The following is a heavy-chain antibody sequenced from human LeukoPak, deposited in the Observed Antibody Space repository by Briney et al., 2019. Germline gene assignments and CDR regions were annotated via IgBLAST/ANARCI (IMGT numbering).Heavy chain of an antibody. D-gene: IGHD3-22*01. CDR2: ISACNGNT. J-gene: IGHJ6*03. Sequence: EASVKVSCKASGGTFSSYAISWVRQAPGQGLEWIGWISACNGNTHSALDLQGRVTMTTDTLTSTAYMELRGLRSDDTAVYYCARQYDCSAYYNYNMEVWGQGTTVTVSS. V-gene: IGHV1-18*01. CDR1: GGTFSSYA. CDR3: ARQYDCSAYYNYNMEV.